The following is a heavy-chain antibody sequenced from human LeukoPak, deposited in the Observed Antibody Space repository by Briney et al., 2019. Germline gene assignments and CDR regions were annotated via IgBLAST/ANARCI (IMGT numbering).Heavy chain of an antibody. CDR1: GYTFTSYD. CDR3: AREWPDFWSGYFTYYYYGMDV. CDR2: MNPNSGNT. Sequence: ASVKVSCKASGYTFTSYDINWVRQATGQGLEWMGWMNPNSGNTGYAQKFQGRVTMTRNTSISTAYMELSSLRSEDTAVYYCAREWPDFWSGYFTYYYYGMDVWGQGTTVTVS. J-gene: IGHJ6*02. D-gene: IGHD3-3*01. V-gene: IGHV1-8*01.